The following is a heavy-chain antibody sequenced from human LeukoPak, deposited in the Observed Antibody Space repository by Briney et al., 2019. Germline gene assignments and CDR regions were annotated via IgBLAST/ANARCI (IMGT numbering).Heavy chain of an antibody. D-gene: IGHD3-10*01. V-gene: IGHV1-69*04. Sequence: ASVKVSCKASGGTFSSYAISWVRQAPGQGLEWMGRIIPILGIANYAQKFQGRVTITADKSTSTAYMELSSLRSEDTAVYYCARGDYYGSGSTVDYWGQGTLVTVSS. CDR3: ARGDYYGSGSTVDY. J-gene: IGHJ4*02. CDR1: GGTFSSYA. CDR2: IIPILGIA.